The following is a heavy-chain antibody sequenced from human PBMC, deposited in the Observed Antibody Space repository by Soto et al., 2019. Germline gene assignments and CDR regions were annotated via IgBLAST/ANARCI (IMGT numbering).Heavy chain of an antibody. V-gene: IGHV6-1*01. J-gene: IGHJ4*02. CDR3: ARGGLYDYVWGSYRPTYYFDY. CDR1: GDSVSSNSAA. D-gene: IGHD3-16*02. Sequence: PSQTLSLTCAISGDSVSSNSAAWNWIRQSPSRGLEWLGRTYYRSKWYNDYAVSVKSRITINPDTSKNQFSPQLNSVTPEDTAVYYCARGGLYDYVWGSYRPTYYFDYWGQGTLVTVSS. CDR2: TYYRSKWYN.